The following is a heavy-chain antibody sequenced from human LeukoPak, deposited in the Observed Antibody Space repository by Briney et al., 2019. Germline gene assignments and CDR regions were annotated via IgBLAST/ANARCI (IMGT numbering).Heavy chain of an antibody. CDR1: GGSISSGGYY. CDR3: ARDYPYMSGRYMDV. V-gene: IGHV4-31*03. Sequence: PSQTLSLTCTVSGGSISSGGYYWCWIRQHPGEGLEWIGYIYYSGSTYYNPSLKSRVTISVDTSKNQFSLKLSSVTAADTAVYYCARDYPYMSGRYMDVWGKGTTVTVSS. J-gene: IGHJ6*03. CDR2: IYYSGST. D-gene: IGHD3-10*02.